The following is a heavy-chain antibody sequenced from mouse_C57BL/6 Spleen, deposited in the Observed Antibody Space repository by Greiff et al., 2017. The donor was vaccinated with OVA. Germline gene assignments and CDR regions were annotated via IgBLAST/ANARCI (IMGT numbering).Heavy chain of an antibody. D-gene: IGHD2-4*01. V-gene: IGHV1-39*01. CDR2: INPNYGTT. CDR1: GYSFTDYN. Sequence: VQLQQSGPELVKPGASVKISCKASGYSFTDYNMNWVKQSNGKSLEWIGVINPNYGTTSYNQKFKGKATLTVDQSSSTAYMQLNSLTSEDSAVYYCAPTYDYDVSYYFDYWGQGTTLTVSS. J-gene: IGHJ2*01. CDR3: APTYDYDVSYYFDY.